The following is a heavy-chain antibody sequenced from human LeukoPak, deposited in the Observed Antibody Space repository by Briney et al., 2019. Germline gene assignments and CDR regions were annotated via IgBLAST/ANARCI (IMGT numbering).Heavy chain of an antibody. CDR2: IGVSGTSR. J-gene: IGHJ2*01. CDR1: GFTFSSYA. CDR3: AKEAPGHFDL. Sequence: GGSLRLSCAASGFTFSSYAVGWVRQPPGKGLEWVSVIGVSGTSRYYADSVKDRFTISRDNSKSTLYLQMNRLRVEDTAVYYCAKEAPGHFDLWGRGTLVTVS. V-gene: IGHV3-23*01.